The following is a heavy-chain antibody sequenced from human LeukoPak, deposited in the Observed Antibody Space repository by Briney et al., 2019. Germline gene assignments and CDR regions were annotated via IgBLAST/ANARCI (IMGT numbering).Heavy chain of an antibody. Sequence: ASVKVSCKASGYTFTSYDINWVRQATGQGLEWMGWMNPNSGITGYAQKFQGRVTMTRNTSISTAYMELSSLRSKDTAVYYCARATWIQLWLSSFGYDFDYWDQGTLVTVSS. CDR2: MNPNSGIT. V-gene: IGHV1-8*01. CDR3: ARATWIQLWLSSFGYDFDY. J-gene: IGHJ4*02. CDR1: GYTFTSYD. D-gene: IGHD5-18*01.